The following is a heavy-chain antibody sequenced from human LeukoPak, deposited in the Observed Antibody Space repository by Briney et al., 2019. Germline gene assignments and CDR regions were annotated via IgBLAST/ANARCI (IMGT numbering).Heavy chain of an antibody. CDR3: AKDSRNYFSPDY. D-gene: IGHD1-7*01. Sequence: RGSLRLSCAASGFTFSSYSMNWVRQAPGKGLEWVSSISSSSSYIYYADSVKGRFTISRDNSKNSLYLQMKSLRAEDTAVYYCAKDSRNYFSPDYWGQGTLVTVSS. V-gene: IGHV3-21*01. CDR1: GFTFSSYS. J-gene: IGHJ4*02. CDR2: ISSSSSYI.